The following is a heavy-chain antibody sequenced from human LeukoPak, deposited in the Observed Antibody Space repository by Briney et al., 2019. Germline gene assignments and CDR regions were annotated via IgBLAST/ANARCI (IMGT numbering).Heavy chain of an antibody. CDR3: ARFPSRREWLRYGAFDI. Sequence: PSETLSLTCAVSGGSISSSNWWSWVRQPPGKGPEWIGEIYHSGSTNYNPSLKSRVTISVDKSKNQFSLKLSSVTAADTAVYYCARFPSRREWLRYGAFDIWGQGTMVTVSS. CDR2: IYHSGST. V-gene: IGHV4-4*02. J-gene: IGHJ3*02. CDR1: GGSISSSNW. D-gene: IGHD5-12*01.